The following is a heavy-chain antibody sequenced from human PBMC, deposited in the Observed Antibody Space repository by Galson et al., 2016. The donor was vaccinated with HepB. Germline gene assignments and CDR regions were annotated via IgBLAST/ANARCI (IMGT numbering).Heavy chain of an antibody. D-gene: IGHD3-22*01. V-gene: IGHV3-23*01. J-gene: IGHJ4*02. CDR2: IGGRGDTI. Sequence: SLRLSCAASEFTFTNYAMSWVRQAPGKGLEWVSTIGGRGDTIYYADSVKGRFTISRDNSKNTLYLQMNSLRAEDTAVYYCAKGRNYYDNRGYFADWGQGTLVTVSS. CDR1: EFTFTNYA. CDR3: AKGRNYYDNRGYFAD.